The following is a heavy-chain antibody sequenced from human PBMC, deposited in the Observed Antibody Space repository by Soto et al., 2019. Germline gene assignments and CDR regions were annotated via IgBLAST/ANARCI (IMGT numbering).Heavy chain of an antibody. D-gene: IGHD2-2*01. V-gene: IGHV4-31*03. J-gene: IGHJ4*02. CDR3: ASTRVVPAAMPSFYFDY. CDR2: IYYSGST. Sequence: SETLSLTCTVSGGSISSGGYYWSWIRQHPGKGLEWIGYIYYSGSTYYNPSLKSRVTISVDTSKNQFSLKLSSVTAADTAVYYCASTRVVPAAMPSFYFDYWGQGTLVTVSS. CDR1: GGSISSGGYY.